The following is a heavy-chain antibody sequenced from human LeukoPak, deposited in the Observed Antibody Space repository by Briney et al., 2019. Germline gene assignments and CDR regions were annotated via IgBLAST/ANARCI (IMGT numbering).Heavy chain of an antibody. J-gene: IGHJ1*01. CDR3: ASPRGDDSGGYYTWYFHH. D-gene: IGHD3-22*01. V-gene: IGHV4-4*09. Sequence: SETLSLTCTVSGGSISSYYWGWIRQPPGKGLEWIGSGSTYYNPSLKSRVTISVDTSKNQFSLKLSSVTAADTAVYSCASPRGDDSGGYYTWYFHHWGQGILVTVSS. CDR2: GST. CDR1: GGSISSYY.